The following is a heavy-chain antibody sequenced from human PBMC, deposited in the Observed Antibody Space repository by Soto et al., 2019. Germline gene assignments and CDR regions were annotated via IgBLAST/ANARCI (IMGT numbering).Heavy chain of an antibody. J-gene: IGHJ4*02. CDR1: GGSISSGGYY. Sequence: QVQLQESGPGLVKPSQTLSLTCTVSGGSISSGGYYWSWTRQHPGKVLEWIGDIYYSGSTYYNPSLKSRVTMSVETSKNQFSLKLSSVPAADTAVYYCARDTGSSWYEVVYWGQGTLVTVSS. V-gene: IGHV4-31*03. CDR2: IYYSGST. CDR3: ARDTGSSWYEVVY. D-gene: IGHD6-13*01.